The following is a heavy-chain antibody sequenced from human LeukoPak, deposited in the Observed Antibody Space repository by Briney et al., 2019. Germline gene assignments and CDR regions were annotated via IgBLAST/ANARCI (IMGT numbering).Heavy chain of an antibody. CDR2: IYNTGST. D-gene: IGHD6-19*01. Sequence: WETLSLTCTVSGGSFTSNAYYWDWIRQPPGKGLEWIGSIYNTGSTSYNPSLKSRVTISVDTSKNQFSLKLNSVTAADTAVFYCARHIPQWLGPDSFDIWGQGTMVTVSS. CDR1: GGSFTSNAYY. V-gene: IGHV4-39*01. J-gene: IGHJ3*02. CDR3: ARHIPQWLGPDSFDI.